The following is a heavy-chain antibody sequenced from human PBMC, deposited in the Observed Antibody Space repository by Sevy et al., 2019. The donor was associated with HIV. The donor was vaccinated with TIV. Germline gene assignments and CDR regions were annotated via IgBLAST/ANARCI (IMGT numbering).Heavy chain of an antibody. CDR2: INSDGRST. CDR3: ASPGGYSYGYSYYYYGMDV. CDR1: GFTFSSYW. V-gene: IGHV3-74*01. J-gene: IGHJ6*01. Sequence: GGSLRLSCAAAGFTFSSYWMHWVRQAPGKGLVWVSRINSDGRSTSYADSGKGRFTISRDNAKNTLYLQMNSLRAEDMAVYYCASPGGYSYGYSYYYYGMDVWGQGTTVTVSS. D-gene: IGHD5-18*01.